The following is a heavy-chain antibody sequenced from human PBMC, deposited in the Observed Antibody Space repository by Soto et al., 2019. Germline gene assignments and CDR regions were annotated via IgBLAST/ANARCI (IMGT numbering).Heavy chain of an antibody. CDR1: GGSISSYY. J-gene: IGHJ5*02. CDR3: ARSNWNYNWFDP. CDR2: IYYSGGT. Sequence: SETLSLTCTVSGGSISSYYWSWIRQPPGKGLEWIGYIYYSGGTNYAQKFQGWVTMTRDTSISTAYMELSRLRSHDTAVYYCARSNWNYNWFDPWGQGTLVTVSS. D-gene: IGHD1-7*01. V-gene: IGHV4-59*01.